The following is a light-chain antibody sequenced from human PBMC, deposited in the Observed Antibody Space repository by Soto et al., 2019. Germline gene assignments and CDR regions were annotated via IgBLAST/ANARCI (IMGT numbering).Light chain of an antibody. J-gene: IGKJ4*01. CDR1: QSLLYTSNNKNY. V-gene: IGKV4-1*01. Sequence: IVMTQSPDSLAVSLGERATINCKSSQSLLYTSNNKNYLAWFQQKPGQPPRLLIYWASTRESGVPDRFSGSGSGTDFTPTISSLQSEDVAVYYCQQYYSNPELTFGGGTKVEIK. CDR2: WAS. CDR3: QQYYSNPELT.